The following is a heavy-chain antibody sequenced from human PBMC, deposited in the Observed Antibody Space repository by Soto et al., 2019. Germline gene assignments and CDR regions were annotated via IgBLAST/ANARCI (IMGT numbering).Heavy chain of an antibody. J-gene: IGHJ4*02. Sequence: EVQLVESGGGLVQPGRSLRLSCTTSGFTFGDYAMSWCRQAPGKGLEWIGFIRSKPYGGTTDYAASVKGRFIISRDDSKSIAYLQMNSMKIEDTAVYYCTREGRSWYAPYWGQGTLVTVSS. V-gene: IGHV3-49*03. D-gene: IGHD6-13*01. CDR1: GFTFGDYA. CDR2: IRSKPYGGTT. CDR3: TREGRSWYAPY.